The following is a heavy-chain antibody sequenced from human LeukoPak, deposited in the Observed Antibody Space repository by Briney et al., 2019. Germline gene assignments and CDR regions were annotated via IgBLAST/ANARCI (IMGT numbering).Heavy chain of an antibody. Sequence: GGSLRLSCAASGFTLNTYAMHWVRQAPGKGLEHVSAISNDGTSTYYANSVKGRFTISRDNSKNTLYLQMGSLRPEDMAVYYCARFESVAATGTFDYWGQGTLVTVSS. J-gene: IGHJ4*02. V-gene: IGHV3-64*01. CDR1: GFTLNTYA. D-gene: IGHD6-19*01. CDR3: ARFESVAATGTFDY. CDR2: ISNDGTST.